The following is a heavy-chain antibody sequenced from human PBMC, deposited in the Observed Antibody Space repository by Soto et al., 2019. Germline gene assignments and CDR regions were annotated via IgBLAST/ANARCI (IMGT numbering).Heavy chain of an antibody. CDR3: ARGGSGYSYGFGSVYSYGMGV. CDR2: IYYSGST. Sequence: WFCQSPDKDPQWIGYIYYSGSTYYNPSLKRRVTISVDTSKNQFSLKLSSVTAADTAVYYCARGGSGYSYGFGSVYSYGMGVWGQGSTVT. V-gene: IGHV4-30-4*01. J-gene: IGHJ6*02. D-gene: IGHD5-18*01.